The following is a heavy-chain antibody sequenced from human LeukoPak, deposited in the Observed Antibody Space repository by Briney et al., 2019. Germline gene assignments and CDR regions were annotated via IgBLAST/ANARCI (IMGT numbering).Heavy chain of an antibody. Sequence: GGSLRLSCAASGFTFSSYSMNWVRQAPGKGLEWVSSISSSSSYIYYADSVKGRFTISRDNAKNSLYLQMNSLRAEDTAVYYCARVRAEWFGELERRGGAFGIWGQGTMVTVSS. J-gene: IGHJ3*02. CDR1: GFTFSSYS. CDR3: ARVRAEWFGELERRGGAFGI. D-gene: IGHD3-10*01. CDR2: ISSSSSYI. V-gene: IGHV3-21*01.